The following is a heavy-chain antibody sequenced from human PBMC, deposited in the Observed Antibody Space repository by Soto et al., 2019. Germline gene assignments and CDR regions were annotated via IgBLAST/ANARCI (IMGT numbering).Heavy chain of an antibody. CDR1: GYTFTGYY. Sequence: ASVKVSCKASGYTFTGYYMHWVRRAPGQGLEWMGWINPNSGGTNYAQKFQGWVTMTRDTSISTAYMELSRLRSDDTAVYYCARDQVERTNPPPRAPDVHDVFDIWGQGTMVIVSS. CDR2: INPNSGGT. J-gene: IGHJ3*02. D-gene: IGHD1-7*01. V-gene: IGHV1-2*04. CDR3: ARDQVERTNPPPRAPDVHDVFDI.